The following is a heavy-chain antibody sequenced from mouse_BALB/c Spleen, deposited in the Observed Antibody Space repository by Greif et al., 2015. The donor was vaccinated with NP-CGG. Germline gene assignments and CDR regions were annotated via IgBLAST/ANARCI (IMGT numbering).Heavy chain of an antibody. CDR2: ISYSGST. D-gene: IGHD2-14*01. J-gene: IGHJ1*01. CDR1: GYSITSDYA. V-gene: IGHV3-2*02. Sequence: EVQGVESGPGLVKPSQSLSLTCTVTGYSITSDYAWNWIRQSPGNKLEWMGYISYSGSTSYNPSLKSRISITRDTSKNQFFLQLNSVTTEDTATYYCARWGRYDPYWYFDVWGAGTTVTVSS. CDR3: ARWGRYDPYWYFDV.